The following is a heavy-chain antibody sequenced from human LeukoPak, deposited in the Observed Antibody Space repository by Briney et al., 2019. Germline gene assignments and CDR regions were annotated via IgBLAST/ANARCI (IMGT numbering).Heavy chain of an antibody. Sequence: GGSLRLSCAASGFTFSSYAMSWVRQAPGKGLEWVSAISGSGGSTYYADSVKGRFTISRDNSKNTLYLQMNSLRAEDTAVYYCAKSDTSRQPRYSSRSWYYFDYWGQGTLVTVSS. J-gene: IGHJ4*02. V-gene: IGHV3-23*01. D-gene: IGHD6-13*01. CDR1: GFTFSSYA. CDR3: AKSDTSRQPRYSSRSWYYFDY. CDR2: ISGSGGST.